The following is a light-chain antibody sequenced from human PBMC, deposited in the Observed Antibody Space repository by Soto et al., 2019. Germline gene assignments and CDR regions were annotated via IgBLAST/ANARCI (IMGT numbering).Light chain of an antibody. V-gene: IGLV2-23*01. J-gene: IGLJ3*02. CDR2: EGT. CDR3: CSSAGSRILSWV. Sequence: QSVLTQPASVSVSPGRSIYISCTGTSSDDGSYDVVSWYQQHPGKAPKLIIYEGTKRPPGVSNRLSGSKSGNTASLTISGLQAEDEADYYCCSSAGSRILSWVFGGGTKVTVL. CDR1: SSDDGSYDV.